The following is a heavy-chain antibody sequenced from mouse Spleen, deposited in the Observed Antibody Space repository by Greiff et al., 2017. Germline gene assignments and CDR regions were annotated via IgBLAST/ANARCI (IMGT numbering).Heavy chain of an antibody. D-gene: IGHD1-1*01. CDR3: ARSSHYYGSSYAWYFDV. J-gene: IGHJ1*01. CDR2: ISSGGSYT. V-gene: IGHV5-9-3*01. Sequence: EVHLVESGGGLVKPGGSLKLSCAASGFTFSSYAMSWVRQTPETRLEWVATISSGGSYTYYPDSVKGRFTISRDNAKNTLYLQMSSLRSEDTAMYYCARSSHYYGSSYAWYFDVWGAGTTVTVSS. CDR1: GFTFSSYA.